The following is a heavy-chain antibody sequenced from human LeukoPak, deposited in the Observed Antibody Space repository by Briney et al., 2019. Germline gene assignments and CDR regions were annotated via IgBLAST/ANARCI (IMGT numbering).Heavy chain of an antibody. CDR2: INPSGGST. CDR3: ARDPPRGHYYDSSGYYMDV. Sequence: GASVKVSCKASGYTFTSYYMHWVRQAPGQGLEWMGIINPSGGSTSYAQKFQGRVTMTRDMSTSTVYMELSSLRSEDTAVYYCARDPPRGHYYDSSGYYMDVWGKGTTVTVSS. D-gene: IGHD3-22*01. J-gene: IGHJ6*03. V-gene: IGHV1-46*01. CDR1: GYTFTSYY.